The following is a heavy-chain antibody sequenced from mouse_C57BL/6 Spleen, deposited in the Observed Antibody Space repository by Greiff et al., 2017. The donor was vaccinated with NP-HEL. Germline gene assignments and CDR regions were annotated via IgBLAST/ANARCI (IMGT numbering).Heavy chain of an antibody. V-gene: IGHV1-69*01. CDR3: ARSGQGYVDV. J-gene: IGHJ1*03. D-gene: IGHD3-2*02. CDR2: IDPSDSYT. CDR1: GYTFTSYW. Sequence: QVQLQQPGAELVMPGASVKLSCKASGYTFTSYWMHWVKQRPGQGLEWIGEIDPSDSYTNYNQKFKGKSTLTVDKSSSTAYMQLSSLTSEDSAVYYCARSGQGYVDVWGTGTTVTVSS.